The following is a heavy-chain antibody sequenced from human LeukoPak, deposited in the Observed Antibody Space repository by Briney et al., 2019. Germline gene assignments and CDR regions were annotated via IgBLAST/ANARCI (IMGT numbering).Heavy chain of an antibody. CDR1: GYTFTGYY. CDR2: INPNSGGT. CDR3: ARSGDYYDSSAYYYFDY. Sequence: GASVKVSCKASGYTFTGYYMHWVRQAPGQALEWMGWINPNSGGTNYAQKFQGRVTMTRDTSISTAYMELSRLRSDDTAVYYSARSGDYYDSSAYYYFDYWGQGTLVTVSS. D-gene: IGHD3-22*01. V-gene: IGHV1-2*02. J-gene: IGHJ4*02.